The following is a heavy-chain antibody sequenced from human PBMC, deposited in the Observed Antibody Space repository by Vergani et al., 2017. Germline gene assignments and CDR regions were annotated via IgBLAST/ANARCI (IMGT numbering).Heavy chain of an antibody. CDR1: GITFWKFG. V-gene: IGHV3-9*01. Sequence: EVDLVESGGGLAQPGGSLRLSCEASGITFWKFGMHWVRQGPGKGLEWVSGISWNSGAVDYADSVRGRFTISRVNAKNSLFLEMNSLRFEDTAVYFCTKGSVYYHDSAGHGYDPYTGFVLWGQGTLVTVSS. CDR3: TKGSVYYHDSAGHGYDPYTGFVL. CDR2: ISWNSGAV. D-gene: IGHD5-12*01. J-gene: IGHJ3*01.